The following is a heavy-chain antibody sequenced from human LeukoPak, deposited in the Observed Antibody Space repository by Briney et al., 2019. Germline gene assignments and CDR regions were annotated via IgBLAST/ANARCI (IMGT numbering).Heavy chain of an antibody. CDR1: GGTFSSYA. CDR2: IIPIFGTA. Sequence: ASVKVSCKASGGTFSSYAISWVRQAPGQGLEWMGGIIPIFGTASYAQKFQGRVTITADESTSTAYMELSSLRSEDTAVYYCARVVFWSGHFFDYWGQGTLVTVSS. V-gene: IGHV1-69*13. CDR3: ARVVFWSGHFFDY. J-gene: IGHJ4*02. D-gene: IGHD3-3*01.